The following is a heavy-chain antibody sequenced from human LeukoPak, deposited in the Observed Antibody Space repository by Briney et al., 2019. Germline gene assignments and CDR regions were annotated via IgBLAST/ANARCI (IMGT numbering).Heavy chain of an antibody. CDR1: GFTLSSYW. V-gene: IGHV3-74*01. Sequence: GGSLRLSCAASGFTLSSYWMHWVRQAPGKGLVWISRINSDGSSTGYADSVKGRFTISRDNAENTLYLKMNSLRAEDTAVYYCARDYFDSSGYWNGLDVWGEGTTVTVSS. CDR2: INSDGSST. CDR3: ARDYFDSSGYWNGLDV. J-gene: IGHJ6*04. D-gene: IGHD3-22*01.